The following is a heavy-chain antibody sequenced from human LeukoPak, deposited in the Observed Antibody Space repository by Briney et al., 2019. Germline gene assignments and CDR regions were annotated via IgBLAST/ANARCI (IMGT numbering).Heavy chain of an antibody. CDR1: GFTFSRYS. CDR2: ISSRSSYI. Sequence: PGGSLRLSCAASGFTFSRYSMNWARQAPGKGLEWVSSISSRSSYIYYADSVKGRFTISRDNAKNSLYLQMNSLRAEDTAVYYCARFPYCSGGSCYPTDYWGQGTLVTVSS. J-gene: IGHJ4*02. V-gene: IGHV3-21*01. D-gene: IGHD2-15*01. CDR3: ARFPYCSGGSCYPTDY.